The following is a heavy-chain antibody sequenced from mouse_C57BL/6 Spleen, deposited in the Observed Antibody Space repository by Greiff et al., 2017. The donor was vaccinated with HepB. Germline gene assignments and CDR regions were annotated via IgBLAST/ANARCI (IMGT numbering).Heavy chain of an antibody. Sequence: VQLKESGPELVKPGASVKMSCKASGYTFTDYNMHWVKQSHGKSLEWIGYINPNNGGTSYNQKFKGKATLTVNKSSSTAYMELRSLTSEDSAVYYCARVGLRGGYFDYWGQGTTLTVSS. J-gene: IGHJ2*01. CDR2: INPNNGGT. CDR1: GYTFTDYN. D-gene: IGHD2-2*01. V-gene: IGHV1-22*01. CDR3: ARVGLRGGYFDY.